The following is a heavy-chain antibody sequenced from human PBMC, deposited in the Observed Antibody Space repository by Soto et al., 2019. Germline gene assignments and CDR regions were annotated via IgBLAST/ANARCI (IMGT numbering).Heavy chain of an antibody. CDR1: GFTFSSYG. CDR2: ISYDGSNK. CDR3: AKDDERIAAQSRPMDV. Sequence: GGSLRLSCAASGFTFSSYGMHWVRQAPGKGLEWVAVISYDGSNKYYADSVKGRFTISRDNSKNTLYLQMNSLRAEDTAVYYCAKDDERIAAQSRPMDVWGQGTTVTVSS. V-gene: IGHV3-30*18. J-gene: IGHJ6*02. D-gene: IGHD6-13*01.